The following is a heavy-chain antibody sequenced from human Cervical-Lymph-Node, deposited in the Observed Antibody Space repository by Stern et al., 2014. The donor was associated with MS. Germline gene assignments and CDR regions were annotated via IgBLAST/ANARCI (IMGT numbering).Heavy chain of an antibody. Sequence: VQLVQSGAEGKKPGSSVRVSCKASGGTLSNFAISWVRQAPGQGLEWMGGIIPMFGTAKYAQKFQGRVTITADDSTSTGYMEVNSLRSEDTAVYYCASSVGELIPEAVWGQGTTVTVFS. D-gene: IGHD3-10*01. V-gene: IGHV1-69*01. CDR1: GGTLSNFA. CDR3: ASSVGELIPEAV. CDR2: IIPMFGTA. J-gene: IGHJ6*02.